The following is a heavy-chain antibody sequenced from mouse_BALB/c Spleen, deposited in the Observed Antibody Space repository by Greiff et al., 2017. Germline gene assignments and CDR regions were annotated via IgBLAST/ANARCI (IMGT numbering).Heavy chain of an antibody. CDR3: ARNDGYDYFDY. D-gene: IGHD2-3*01. Sequence: EVHLVESGGGLVQPGGSRKLSCAASGFTFSSFGMHWVRQAPEKGLEWVAYISSGSSTIYYADTVKGRFTISRDNPKNTLFLQMTSLRSEDTAMYYCARNDGYDYFDYWGQGTTLTVSS. CDR1: GFTFSSFG. J-gene: IGHJ2*01. V-gene: IGHV5-17*02. CDR2: ISSGSSTI.